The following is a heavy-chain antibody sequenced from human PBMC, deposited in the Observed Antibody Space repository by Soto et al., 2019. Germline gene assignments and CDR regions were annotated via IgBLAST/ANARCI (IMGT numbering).Heavy chain of an antibody. CDR2: ISAYNGNT. CDR3: ARDVVVVITATRPRNYYYGMDV. Sequence: QVQLVQSGAEVKKPGASVKVSCKASGYTFTNYGISWVRQAPGQGLEWMGWISAYNGNTDYAQKLQGRVTMTTDTSTSTGYMEVRSLRADDTAVYYCARDVVVVITATRPRNYYYGMDVWGQGTTVTVSS. CDR1: GYTFTNYG. V-gene: IGHV1-18*01. D-gene: IGHD2-15*01. J-gene: IGHJ6*02.